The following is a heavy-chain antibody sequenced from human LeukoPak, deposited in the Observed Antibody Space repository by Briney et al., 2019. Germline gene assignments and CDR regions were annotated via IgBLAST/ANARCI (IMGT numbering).Heavy chain of an antibody. Sequence: NTSETLSLTCTVSGAPISKYYWSWIRQPAGKGLEWIGRIYVRGTTDDNPTDYNPPLKSRVIMPVDTSKNQFSLNLSSVTAADTAVYYCARGYSYGKNWFDPWGQGTLVSVSS. CDR1: GAPISKYY. CDR2: IYVRGTTDDNPT. CDR3: ARGYSYGKNWFDP. D-gene: IGHD5-18*01. J-gene: IGHJ5*02. V-gene: IGHV4-4*07.